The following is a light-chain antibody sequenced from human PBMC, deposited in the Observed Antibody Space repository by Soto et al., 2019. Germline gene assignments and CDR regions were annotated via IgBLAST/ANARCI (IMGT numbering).Light chain of an antibody. J-gene: IGKJ2*01. V-gene: IGKV3-20*01. Sequence: SVLTQSPGTLSLSPGEGATLSCRTSQSISSTYLAWYQQRPGQAPRLLIYAASSRATGIPDRFSGSGSGTDFTLTISRLEPEEFAVYYCKHYFGSLYTFGQGTKLEIK. CDR3: KHYFGSLYT. CDR1: QSISSTY. CDR2: AAS.